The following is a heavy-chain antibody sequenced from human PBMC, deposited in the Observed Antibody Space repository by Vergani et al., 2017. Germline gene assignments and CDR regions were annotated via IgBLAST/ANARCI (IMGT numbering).Heavy chain of an antibody. Sequence: QVQLQQWGAGLLKPSETLSLTCAVYGGSFSGYYWSWIRQPPGKGLEWIGEINHSGSTNYNPSLKSRVTISVDTSKNQFSLKLSSVTAADTAVYYCARRDYYGSGSYYTYPFDYWGQGTLVTVSS. D-gene: IGHD3-10*01. J-gene: IGHJ4*02. CDR2: INHSGST. V-gene: IGHV4-34*02. CDR1: GGSFSGYY. CDR3: ARRDYYGSGSYYTYPFDY.